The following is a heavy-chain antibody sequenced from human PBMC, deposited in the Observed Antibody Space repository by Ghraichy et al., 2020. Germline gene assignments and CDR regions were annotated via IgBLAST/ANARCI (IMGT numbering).Heavy chain of an antibody. CDR3: TTGTNGYQDY. CDR2: IKSRTDGGTT. CDR1: GFTFSNAW. V-gene: IGHV3-15*01. D-gene: IGHD2-8*01. Sequence: GGSLRLSCAASGFTFSNAWMSWVRQAPGKGLEWVGRIKSRTDGGTTDYVAPVQGRFTISRDDSIDTVYLQMNSLKTEDTAVYYCTTGTNGYQDYWGQGTLVTVSS. J-gene: IGHJ4*02.